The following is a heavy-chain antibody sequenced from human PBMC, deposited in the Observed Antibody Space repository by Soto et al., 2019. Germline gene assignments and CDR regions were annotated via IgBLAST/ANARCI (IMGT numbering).Heavy chain of an antibody. CDR1: GFTVSSNY. CDR3: ARDQGCSGGSCHRWFDP. D-gene: IGHD2-15*01. CDR2: IYSGGTT. Sequence: GGSLRLSCAASGFTVSSNYMSWVLQAPGKGLEWVSVIYSGGTTYYADSVKGRFTISRDSSKNTLYLQMNSLRAEGTALYYCARDQGCSGGSCHRWFDPWGQGTLVTVSS. J-gene: IGHJ5*02. V-gene: IGHV3-53*01.